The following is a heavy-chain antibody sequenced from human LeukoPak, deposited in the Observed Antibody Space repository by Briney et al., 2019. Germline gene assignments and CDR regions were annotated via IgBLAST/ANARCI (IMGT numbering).Heavy chain of an antibody. CDR1: GFTFSSYA. CDR2: ISGSGGST. V-gene: IGHV3-23*01. J-gene: IGHJ4*02. CDR3: AKDPPYYYDSRIGFEY. D-gene: IGHD3-22*01. Sequence: PGGSLRLSCAASGFTFSSYAMSWVRQAPEKGLEWVSAISGSGGSTYYADSVKGRFTISRDNSKNTLYLQMDSLRAEDTAVYYCAKDPPYYYDSRIGFEYWGQGTLVTVSS.